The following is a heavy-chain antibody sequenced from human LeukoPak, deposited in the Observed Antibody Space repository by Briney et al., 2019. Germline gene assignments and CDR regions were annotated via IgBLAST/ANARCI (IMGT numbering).Heavy chain of an antibody. CDR2: INHSGST. D-gene: IGHD6-13*01. V-gene: IGHV4-34*01. CDR1: GGSFSGYY. J-gene: IGHJ5*02. Sequence: SETLSLTCAVYGGSFSGYYWSWIRQPPGKGLEWIGEINHSGSTNYNPSLKSRVTISLNTSKNQFSLKLSSVTAADTAVYYCARKGWGFPGYSSSWYQGYNWFDPWGQGTLVTVSS. CDR3: ARKGWGFPGYSSSWYQGYNWFDP.